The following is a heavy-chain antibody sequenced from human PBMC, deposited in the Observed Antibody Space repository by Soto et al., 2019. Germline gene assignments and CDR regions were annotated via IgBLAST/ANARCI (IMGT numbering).Heavy chain of an antibody. Sequence: QVQLQESGPGLVKPLQTLSLTCTVSGGSISSGDYYWSWIRQPPGKGLEWIGYIYYSGSTYYNPSHKRRVTISVDTSKNQFSLKLSSVTAADTAVYYCARDRDYGDYAGAFDIWGQGTMVTVSS. CDR3: ARDRDYGDYAGAFDI. J-gene: IGHJ3*02. V-gene: IGHV4-30-4*01. CDR2: IYYSGST. CDR1: GGSISSGDYY. D-gene: IGHD4-17*01.